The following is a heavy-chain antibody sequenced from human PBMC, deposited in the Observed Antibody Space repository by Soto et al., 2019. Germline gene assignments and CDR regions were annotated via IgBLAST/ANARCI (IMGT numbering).Heavy chain of an antibody. Sequence: EASVKVSCKASGYTFTSYGISWVRQAPGQGLEWMGWISAYNGNTNYAQKLQGRATMATDTSTSTAYMELRSLRSDDTAVYYCARAAPRIAVAGENWFDPWGQGTLVTVSS. V-gene: IGHV1-18*01. CDR1: GYTFTSYG. D-gene: IGHD6-19*01. CDR2: ISAYNGNT. CDR3: ARAAPRIAVAGENWFDP. J-gene: IGHJ5*02.